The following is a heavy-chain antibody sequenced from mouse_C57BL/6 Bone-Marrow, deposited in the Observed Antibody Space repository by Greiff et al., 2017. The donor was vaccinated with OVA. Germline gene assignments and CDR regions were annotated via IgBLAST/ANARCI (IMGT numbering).Heavy chain of an antibody. CDR3: ARDYGNYPFAY. Sequence: LQESGPELVKPGASVKISCKASGYSFTSYYIHWVKQRPGQGLEWIGWIYPGSGNTKYNEKFKGKATLTADTSSSTAYMQLSSLTSEDSAVYYCARDYGNYPFAYWGQGTLVTVSA. J-gene: IGHJ3*01. CDR2: IYPGSGNT. D-gene: IGHD2-1*01. CDR1: GYSFTSYY. V-gene: IGHV1-66*01.